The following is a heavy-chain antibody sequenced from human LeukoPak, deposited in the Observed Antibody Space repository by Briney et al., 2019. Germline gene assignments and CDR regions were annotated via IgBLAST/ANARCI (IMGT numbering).Heavy chain of an antibody. V-gene: IGHV3-7*04. Sequence: PGGSLRLSCAASGFTFSSYWMSWVRQAPGKGLEWVANIKEDGSEKYYVDPVKGRFTISRDNAKNSLYLQMNSLRAEDTAVYYCARARWASQNDYWGQGTLVTVSS. D-gene: IGHD1-26*01. CDR1: GFTFSSYW. J-gene: IGHJ4*02. CDR2: IKEDGSEK. CDR3: ARARWASQNDY.